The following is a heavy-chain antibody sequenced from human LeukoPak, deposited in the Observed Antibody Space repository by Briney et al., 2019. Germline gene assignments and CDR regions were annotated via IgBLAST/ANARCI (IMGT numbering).Heavy chain of an antibody. Sequence: PGESLKISCKGSGYSFTSYWIGWVRQMPGKGLEWMGIIYPGDSDTRYSPSFQGQVTISADKSISTAYLQWSSLKASDTAMYYCARHQGGNYDSSGYPDAFDIWGQGTMVTVPS. J-gene: IGHJ3*02. CDR3: ARHQGGNYDSSGYPDAFDI. V-gene: IGHV5-51*01. CDR2: IYPGDSDT. CDR1: GYSFTSYW. D-gene: IGHD3-22*01.